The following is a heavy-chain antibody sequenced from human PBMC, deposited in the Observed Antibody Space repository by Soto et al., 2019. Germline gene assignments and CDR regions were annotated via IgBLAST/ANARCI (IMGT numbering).Heavy chain of an antibody. D-gene: IGHD6-13*01. J-gene: IGHJ4*02. CDR1: GYTFTTYG. CDR2: ISAYRGST. CDR3: ARDFTKSSSWPYYFDY. V-gene: IGHV1-18*01. Sequence: QVPLVQSGAEVKKPGASVKVSCKASGYTFTTYGINWVRQAPGQVLEWMGWISAYRGSTKFAQKLQGRVTMTTDTSTTTAYMGLRSLTSDDTAVYYCARDFTKSSSWPYYFDYWGQGTLVTVSS.